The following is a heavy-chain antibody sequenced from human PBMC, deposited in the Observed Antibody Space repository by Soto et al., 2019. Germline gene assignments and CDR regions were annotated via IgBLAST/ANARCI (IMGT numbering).Heavy chain of an antibody. CDR3: AREAREASSGTYYFDF. CDR2: IKQDGSEK. V-gene: IGHV3-7*03. Sequence: EVQLVESGGGLVQPGGSLRLSCAASGFTFSSYWMSWVRQAPGKGLEWVANIKQDGSEKYYVDSVKGRFTISRDNAKNSLYLQMNSLRAEDTAIYYCAREAREASSGTYYFDFWGQGTLVTVSS. D-gene: IGHD3-22*01. J-gene: IGHJ4*02. CDR1: GFTFSSYW.